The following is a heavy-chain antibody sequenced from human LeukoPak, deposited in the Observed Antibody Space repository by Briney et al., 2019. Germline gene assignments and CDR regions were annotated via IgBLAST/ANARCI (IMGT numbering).Heavy chain of an antibody. D-gene: IGHD3-22*01. CDR1: GYTFTSYY. CDR3: ARDWVPSYYDSSGSTFDY. CDR2: INPSGGST. V-gene: IGHV1-46*01. J-gene: IGHJ4*02. Sequence: ASVKVSCKASGYTFTSYYMHWARQAPGQGLEWMGIINPSGGSTSYAQKFQGRVTMTRDTSTSTVYMELSSLRSEDTAVYYCARDWVPSYYDSSGSTFDYWGQGTLVTVSS.